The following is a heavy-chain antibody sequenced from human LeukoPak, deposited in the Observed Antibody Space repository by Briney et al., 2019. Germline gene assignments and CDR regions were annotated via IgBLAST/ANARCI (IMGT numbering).Heavy chain of an antibody. Sequence: PGGSLRLSCAASGLTVSSNYMSWVRQAPGKGLEWVSVIYSGGSTYYADSVKGRFTISRDNSKNTLYLQMNSLRAEDTAVYYCARKAGYGYSYYYYMDVWGKGTTVTVSS. CDR1: GLTVSSNY. CDR2: IYSGGST. D-gene: IGHD5-18*01. CDR3: ARKAGYGYSYYYYMDV. J-gene: IGHJ6*03. V-gene: IGHV3-66*02.